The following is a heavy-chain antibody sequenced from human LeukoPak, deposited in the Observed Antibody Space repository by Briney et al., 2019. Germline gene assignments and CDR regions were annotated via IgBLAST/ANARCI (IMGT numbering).Heavy chain of an antibody. V-gene: IGHV1-2*02. CDR2: INPNSGGT. CDR1: GYTFTVYY. CDR3: ARVHYDILTGYYIRFDP. J-gene: IGHJ5*02. D-gene: IGHD3-9*01. Sequence: ASVKVSCKASGYTFTVYYMHWVRQAPGQGLEWMGWINPNSGGTNYAQKFQGRVTMTRDTSISTAYMELSRLRSDDTAVYYCARVHYDILTGYYIRFDPWGQGTLVTVSS.